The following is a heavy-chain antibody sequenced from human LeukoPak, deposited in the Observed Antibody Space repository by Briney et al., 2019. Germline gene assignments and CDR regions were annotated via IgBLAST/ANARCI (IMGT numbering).Heavy chain of an antibody. J-gene: IGHJ6*03. CDR2: MNPNSGNT. Sequence: SVKVSCKASGYTFTSYDINWVRQATGQGLEWMGWMNPNSGNTGYAQKFQGRVTITRNTSISTAYMELSSLRSDDTAVYYCARGPLRGVILGYYMDVWGKGTTVTVSS. CDR1: GYTFTSYD. CDR3: ARGPLRGVILGYYMDV. V-gene: IGHV1-8*03. D-gene: IGHD3-10*01.